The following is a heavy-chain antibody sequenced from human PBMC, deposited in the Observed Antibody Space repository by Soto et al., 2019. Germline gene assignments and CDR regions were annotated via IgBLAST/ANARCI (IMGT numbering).Heavy chain of an antibody. CDR3: ARARTGDDYVWGSSFRDYYYGMDV. CDR1: GGTFSSYA. Sequence: QVQLVQSGAEVKKPGSSVKVCCKASGGTFSSYAISWVRQAPGQGLEWMGGIIPIFGTANYAQKFQGRVTITADESTSTAYMELSSLRSEDTAVYYCARARTGDDYVWGSSFRDYYYGMDVWGQGTTVTVSS. J-gene: IGHJ6*02. D-gene: IGHD3-16*01. CDR2: IIPIFGTA. V-gene: IGHV1-69*01.